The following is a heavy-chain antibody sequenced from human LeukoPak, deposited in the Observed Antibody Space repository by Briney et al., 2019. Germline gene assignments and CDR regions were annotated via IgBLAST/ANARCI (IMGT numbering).Heavy chain of an antibody. CDR3: ARNLYSTLGAFDI. Sequence: ASVKVSCKASGYTFTSYDINWVRQATGQGLEWMGWMHPNSGNTGYAQKFQGRVTITRNTSISTAYMELSSLRSEDTAVYYCARNLYSTLGAFDIWGQGTMVTVSS. V-gene: IGHV1-8*03. CDR2: MHPNSGNT. J-gene: IGHJ3*02. CDR1: GYTFTSYD. D-gene: IGHD6-13*01.